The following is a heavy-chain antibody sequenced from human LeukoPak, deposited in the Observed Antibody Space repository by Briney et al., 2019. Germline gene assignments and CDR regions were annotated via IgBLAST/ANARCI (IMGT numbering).Heavy chain of an antibody. J-gene: IGHJ5*02. CDR1: GGSITSGGYY. V-gene: IGHV4-31*03. CDR2: IYYEAST. Sequence: PSETLSLTCTVSGGSITSGGYYWSWIRQFPGKGLEWIGYIYYEASTNYNPSLKSRVTISRDTSKNQFSLIMTSVTAADTAVYYCARVGRQNWFDPWGQGTLVTVSS. CDR3: ARVGRQNWFDP.